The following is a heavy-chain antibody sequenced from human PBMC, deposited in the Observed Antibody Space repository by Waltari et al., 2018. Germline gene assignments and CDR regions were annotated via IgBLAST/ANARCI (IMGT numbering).Heavy chain of an antibody. Sequence: QVQLQQWGAGLLKPSETLSLTCAVYGGSFSGYYWSWIRQPPGKGLEWIGEINHSGSTTYTPSLKSRVTISVDTSKNQFSLKLSSVTAADTAVYYCARVKYSSSWYRSGYYYYGMDVWGQGTTVTVSS. J-gene: IGHJ6*02. D-gene: IGHD6-13*01. CDR2: INHSGST. V-gene: IGHV4-34*01. CDR1: GGSFSGYY. CDR3: ARVKYSSSWYRSGYYYYGMDV.